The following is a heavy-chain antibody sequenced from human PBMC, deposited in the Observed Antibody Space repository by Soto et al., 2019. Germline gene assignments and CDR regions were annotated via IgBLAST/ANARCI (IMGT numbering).Heavy chain of an antibody. J-gene: IGHJ4*02. Sequence: SVKVSCKASGGTFSSYAISWVRQAPGQGLEWMGGIIPIFGTANYAQKFQGRVTITADKSTSTAYMELSSLRSEDTAVYYCARTPLRFLEWLPEGPFDYWGQGTLVTVSS. D-gene: IGHD3-3*01. CDR2: IIPIFGTA. CDR3: ARTPLRFLEWLPEGPFDY. CDR1: GGTFSSYA. V-gene: IGHV1-69*06.